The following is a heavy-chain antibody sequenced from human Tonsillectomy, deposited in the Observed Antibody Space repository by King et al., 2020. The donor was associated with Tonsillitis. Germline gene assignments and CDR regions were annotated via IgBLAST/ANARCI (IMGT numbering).Heavy chain of an antibody. CDR1: GFTFSSYA. J-gene: IGHJ4*02. CDR3: AKGLANVILPSCDY. Sequence: VQLVESGGGLVQPGGSLRLSCAASGFTFSSYAMSWVRQAPGKGLEWVSVIYSGGSSTYYADSVKGRFTISRENSKNTLYLQMNSLRAEDTAVYYCAKGLANVILPSCDYWGQGTLVTVSS. D-gene: IGHD3-9*01. CDR2: IYSGGSST. V-gene: IGHV3-23*03.